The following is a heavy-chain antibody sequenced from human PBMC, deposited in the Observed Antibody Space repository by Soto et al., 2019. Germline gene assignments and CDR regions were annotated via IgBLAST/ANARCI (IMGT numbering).Heavy chain of an antibody. CDR3: ARDDHTGYYGCDV. Sequence: QVQLQESGPGLVKPSQTVSLTCSVSGGSIISGGSYWNWIRQRPGKGLEWIGYIYDSENTYNNPSLKGRVFLSIDTSKNQFSLKLTSVTAADTAVYYCARDDHTGYYGCDVWGQGTTVTVS. CDR2: IYDSENT. V-gene: IGHV4-31*03. D-gene: IGHD2-2*02. CDR1: GGSIISGGSY. J-gene: IGHJ6*02.